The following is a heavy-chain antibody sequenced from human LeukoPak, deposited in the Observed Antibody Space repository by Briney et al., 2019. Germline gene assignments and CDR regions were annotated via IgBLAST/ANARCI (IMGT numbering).Heavy chain of an antibody. J-gene: IGHJ4*02. D-gene: IGHD6-13*01. V-gene: IGHV3-23*01. CDR3: AKDGAPQQLVIY. CDR1: GXTFSSYA. CDR2: ISASGGTT. Sequence: GGSLRLSCAASGXTFSSYAMTWVRQAPGKGLEWVSVISASGGTTYYADSVKGRFTISRDNSKNTLYLQMNSLRAEDTAIYYCAKDGAPQQLVIYWGRGTLVTVSS.